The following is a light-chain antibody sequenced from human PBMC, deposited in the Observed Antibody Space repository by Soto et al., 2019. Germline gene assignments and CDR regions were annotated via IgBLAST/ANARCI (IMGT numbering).Light chain of an antibody. CDR2: DAS. CDR3: QQRLTWPPLT. CDR1: QSVSPF. J-gene: IGKJ4*01. V-gene: IGKV3-11*01. Sequence: EIVLTQSPATLSLSPGERATLSCRASQSVSPFLAWYQQKPGQAPRLLIYDASTRATGIPARFSGSGSGTDFALTISSLEPEDVAVYYCQQRLTWPPLTFGGGTKVEIK.